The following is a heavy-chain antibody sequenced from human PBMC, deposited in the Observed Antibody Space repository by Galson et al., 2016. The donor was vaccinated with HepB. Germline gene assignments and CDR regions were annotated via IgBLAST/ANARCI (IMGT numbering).Heavy chain of an antibody. V-gene: IGHV4-34*01. CDR2: VNPGGST. D-gene: IGHD2-2*02. CDR3: ARWPLGYCPSADCYTNDS. J-gene: IGHJ4*02. Sequence: EPLSLTCAVYGGSFSGSYWSWIRQSPGKGLQWIGEVNPGGSTHYNPSLKSRVTISADTSKNHFSLKLSAVTAADTAVYYCARWPLGYCPSADCYTNDSWGQGILVTVSS. CDR1: GGSFSGSY.